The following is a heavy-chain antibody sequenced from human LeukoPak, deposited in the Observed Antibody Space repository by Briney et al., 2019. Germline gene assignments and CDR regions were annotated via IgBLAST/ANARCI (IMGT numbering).Heavy chain of an antibody. D-gene: IGHD3-3*01. V-gene: IGHV3-48*02. CDR1: GFTFSSYS. CDR3: AKDRATYYDFWSGFQLNDY. J-gene: IGHJ4*02. Sequence: GGSLRLSCAASGFTFSSYSMNWVRQAPGKGLEWVSYISSSSSTIYYADSVKGRFTISRDNAKNSLYLQMNSLRDEDTAVYYCAKDRATYYDFWSGFQLNDYWGQGTLVTVS. CDR2: ISSSSSTI.